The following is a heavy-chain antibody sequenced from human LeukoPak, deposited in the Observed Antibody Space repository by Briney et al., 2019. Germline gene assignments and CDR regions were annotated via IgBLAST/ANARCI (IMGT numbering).Heavy chain of an antibody. J-gene: IGHJ6*03. CDR2: FDPEDGET. CDR3: ATQRRYGSGSYYYYMDV. D-gene: IGHD3-10*01. V-gene: IGHV1-24*01. Sequence: ASVKVSCKVSGYTLTELSMHWVRQAPGKGLEWIGGFDPEDGETIYAQKFQGRVTMTEDTSTDTAYMELSSLRSEDTAVYYCATQRRYGSGSYYYYMDVWGKGTTVTVSS. CDR1: GYTLTELS.